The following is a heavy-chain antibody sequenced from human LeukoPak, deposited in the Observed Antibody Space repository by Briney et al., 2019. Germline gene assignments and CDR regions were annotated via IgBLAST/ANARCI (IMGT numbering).Heavy chain of an antibody. CDR1: GGSISSGSYY. CDR3: ARGRLARSPYFDY. J-gene: IGHJ4*02. CDR2: IYTRGRT. V-gene: IGHV4-61*02. D-gene: IGHD6-19*01. Sequence: PSETLSLTCTVAGGSISSGSYYWSWIRQPAGKGLEWIGRIYTRGRTNYNPSLKSRVTISVDTSKNQFSLNLSSVTAADTAVYYCARGRLARSPYFDYWGQGTLVTVSS.